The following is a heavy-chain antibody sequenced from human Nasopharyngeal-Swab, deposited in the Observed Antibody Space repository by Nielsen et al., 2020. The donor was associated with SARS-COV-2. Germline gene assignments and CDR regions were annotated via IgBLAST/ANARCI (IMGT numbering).Heavy chain of an antibody. CDR1: GFTFSPYT. J-gene: IGHJ4*02. D-gene: IGHD5-12*01. Sequence: GGSLRLSCATSGFTFSPYTMTWVRQAPGKGLQWISYITSGNSVQYADSVRGRFTISRDNAKNSLCLQMNSLTAEDTAVYYCARERGGGYGDYWGQGTLVTVSS. CDR2: ITSGNSV. CDR3: ARERGGGYGDY. V-gene: IGHV3-48*04.